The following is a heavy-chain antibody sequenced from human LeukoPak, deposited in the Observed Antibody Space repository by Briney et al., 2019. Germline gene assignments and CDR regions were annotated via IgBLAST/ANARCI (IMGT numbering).Heavy chain of an antibody. J-gene: IGHJ4*02. CDR1: GFTYRNYA. CDR3: AKGRYTTSWYNFDY. D-gene: IGHD6-13*01. V-gene: IGHV3-23*01. CDR2: IGGSVGGA. Sequence: GGSLRLSCAVSGFTYRNYAMSWVRQAPGTGPEWVSAIGGSVGGAYYSDSVKGRFTISRDNSKNTLYLQMNSLRAEDTAVYYCAKGRYTTSWYNFDYWGQGTLVTVSS.